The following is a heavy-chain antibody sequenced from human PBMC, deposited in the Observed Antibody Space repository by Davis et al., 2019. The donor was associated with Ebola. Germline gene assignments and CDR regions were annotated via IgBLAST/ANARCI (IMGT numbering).Heavy chain of an antibody. V-gene: IGHV4-34*01. Sequence: SETLSLTCAVYGGSFSGYYWSWIRQPPGKGLEWIGEINHSGSTNYNPSLKSRVTISLDTSKNQFSLKLSSVTAADTAVYYCARDWGMVRGDIITPNWFDPWGQGTLVTVSS. J-gene: IGHJ5*02. CDR3: ARDWGMVRGDIITPNWFDP. CDR1: GGSFSGYY. CDR2: INHSGST. D-gene: IGHD3-10*01.